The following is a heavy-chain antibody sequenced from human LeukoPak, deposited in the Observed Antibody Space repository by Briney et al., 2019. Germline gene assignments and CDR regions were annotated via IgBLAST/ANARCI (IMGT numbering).Heavy chain of an antibody. Sequence: GSSVKVSCKAPGGTFSNYGFSWVRQAPEQGLEWMGGIVPVFGTVSYAQKFQDRVTITADDFTTTAYMELSSLRSEDTAVYYCARWAGTCTIASCYTPLDYWGQGTLVTAST. J-gene: IGHJ4*02. CDR3: ARWAGTCTIASCYTPLDY. V-gene: IGHV1-69*01. D-gene: IGHD2-2*02. CDR2: IVPVFGTV. CDR1: GGTFSNYG.